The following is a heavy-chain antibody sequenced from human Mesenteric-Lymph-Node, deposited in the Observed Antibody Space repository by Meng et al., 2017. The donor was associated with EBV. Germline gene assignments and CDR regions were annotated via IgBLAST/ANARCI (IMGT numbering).Heavy chain of an antibody. Sequence: QVHIQQWGAGLLKLSETLSLTCAVNGESFSGHYWSWIRQPPGKGLEWIGEINHSGSTNYNPSLKNRVTLSVDTSKNQFSLKLSSVTAADTAVYYCALTVVTPDSLVDYWGQGTLVTVSS. V-gene: IGHV4-34*01. D-gene: IGHD4-23*01. J-gene: IGHJ4*02. CDR1: GESFSGHY. CDR3: ALTVVTPDSLVDY. CDR2: INHSGST.